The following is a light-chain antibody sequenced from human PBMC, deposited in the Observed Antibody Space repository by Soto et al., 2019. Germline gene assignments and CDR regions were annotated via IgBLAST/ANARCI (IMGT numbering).Light chain of an antibody. J-gene: IGLJ3*02. CDR2: LNSDGSH. CDR3: QTWGTGINWV. Sequence: QSVLTQSPSASASLGASVKLTCTLSSGHSSYAIAWHQQQPEKGPRYLMKLNSDGSHSKGDGIPDRFSGSSSGAERYLTISRLQSDVESDDYCQTWGTGINWVFGGGTKLTVL. CDR1: SGHSSYA. V-gene: IGLV4-69*01.